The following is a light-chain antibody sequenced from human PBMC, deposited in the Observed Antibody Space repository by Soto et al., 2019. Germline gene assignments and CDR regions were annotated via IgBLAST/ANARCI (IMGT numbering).Light chain of an antibody. Sequence: QSVLTQPPSVSGAPGQRVTISCTGSSSNIGAGFDVHWYQQLPGTAPKLLIYGNSNRPSGVPDRFSGSKSGTSASLAITGLQAEDEADYYCQSYDSNLGACVIFGGGTKLTVL. CDR1: SSNIGAGFD. CDR3: QSYDSNLGACVI. V-gene: IGLV1-40*01. J-gene: IGLJ2*01. CDR2: GNS.